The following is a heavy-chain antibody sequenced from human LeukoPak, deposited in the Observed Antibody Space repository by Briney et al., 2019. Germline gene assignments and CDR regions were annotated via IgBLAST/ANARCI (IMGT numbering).Heavy chain of an antibody. CDR2: ISYDGSNK. D-gene: IGHD3-10*01. J-gene: IGHJ6*03. V-gene: IGHV3-30*04. CDR1: GFTFSSYA. CDR3: ARGPGYYYYYYMDV. Sequence: GGSLRLSCAASGFTFSSYAMHWVRQAPGKGLEWVAVISYDGSNKYYADSVKGRFTISRDNAKNSLYLQMNSLRAEDTAVYYCARGPGYYYYYYMDVWGKGTTVTISS.